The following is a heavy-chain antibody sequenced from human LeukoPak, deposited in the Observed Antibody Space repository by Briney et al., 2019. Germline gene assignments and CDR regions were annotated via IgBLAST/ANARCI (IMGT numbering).Heavy chain of an antibody. D-gene: IGHD2-15*01. CDR1: GGSISSYF. CDR3: AREVVASTFDN. Sequence: SETLSLTCTVSGGSISSYFWSWTRQPAGNGLEWIGRFYASGSTIYNPSLKSRVTISVDRSMNQFSLNLSSVTAADTAVYYCAREVVASTFDNWGQGTLVTVSS. CDR2: FYASGST. V-gene: IGHV4-4*07. J-gene: IGHJ4*02.